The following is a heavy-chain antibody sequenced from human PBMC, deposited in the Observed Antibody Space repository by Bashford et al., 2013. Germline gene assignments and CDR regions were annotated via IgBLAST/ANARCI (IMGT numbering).Heavy chain of an antibody. D-gene: IGHD1-1*01. Sequence: GGSLRLSCAASGFTFSNYDMNWVRQAPGKGLGWVSFIGTTTSDIYYADSVKGRFTISRDNTKNSLYLQMNSLRAEDTAVYYCARVEYVPNWRRGSGSYYYMDVWGKRGPRSPSP. V-gene: IGHV3-21*01. CDR3: ARVEYVPNWRRGSGSYYYMDV. J-gene: IGHJ6*03. CDR1: GFTFSNYD. CDR2: IGTTTSDI.